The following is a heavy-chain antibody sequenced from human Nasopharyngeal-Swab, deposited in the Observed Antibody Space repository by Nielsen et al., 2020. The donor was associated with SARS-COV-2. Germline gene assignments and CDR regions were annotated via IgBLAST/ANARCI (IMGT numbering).Heavy chain of an antibody. D-gene: IGHD1-1*01. V-gene: IGHV2-70*11. CDR3: TREQPSGDYDYYGMDV. Sequence: SGPTLVKPTETLTLTCTFSGFSLYTRGMCVSWIRQPPGRAPEWLARTDWDGDRYYNPSLTTRLTISRDIAKSQVVLTMTNMAPMDTATYYCTREQPSGDYDYYGMDVWGRGTTVTVSS. J-gene: IGHJ6*02. CDR2: TDWDGDR. CDR1: GFSLYTRGMC.